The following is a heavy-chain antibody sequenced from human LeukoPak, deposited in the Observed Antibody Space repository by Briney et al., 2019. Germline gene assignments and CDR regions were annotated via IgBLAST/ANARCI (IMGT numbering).Heavy chain of an antibody. D-gene: IGHD1-1*01. V-gene: IGHV4-38-2*02. Sequence: SETLSLTCTVSGYSISNGYYWGWIRQPPGKGLEWIGSIYHTGSTYYNPSLKSRVTISVDTSKNQFSLKLSSVTAADTAVYYCARGRRGTPPRFDYWGQGTLVTVSS. CDR1: GYSISNGYY. J-gene: IGHJ4*02. CDR3: ARGRRGTPPRFDY. CDR2: IYHTGST.